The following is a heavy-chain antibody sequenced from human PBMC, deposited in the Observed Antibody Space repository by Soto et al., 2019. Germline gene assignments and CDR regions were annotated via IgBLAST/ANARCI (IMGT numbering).Heavy chain of an antibody. CDR3: AREISRVTDWSAYYIGHYYYTMDV. V-gene: IGHV1-2*04. Sequence: SVQVSCKASGYSFSDYSIHWVRQAPGQGLEWMGWINPTTGVTNYAQKFQGWVTMTRDTSIRTAYMELSRLRSDDTAVYYCAREISRVTDWSAYYIGHYYYTMDVWGQGTTVTVSS. D-gene: IGHD3-3*01. CDR2: INPTTGVT. CDR1: GYSFSDYS. J-gene: IGHJ6*02.